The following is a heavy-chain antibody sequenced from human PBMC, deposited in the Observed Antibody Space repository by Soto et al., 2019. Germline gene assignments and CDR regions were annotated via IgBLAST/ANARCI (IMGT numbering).Heavy chain of an antibody. CDR1: GYTFTNYG. CDR2: ISGDNGDT. Sequence: QVQLVQSGAEVKKPGASVKVSCKASGYTFTNYGTSWVRQAPGQGLEYMGWISGDNGDTHYAQKVQGRVTMTTDTSTNTAYMALRSLRPDATAVYYCVRGTSLGYFQYWGQGTLVTVSS. V-gene: IGHV1-18*01. J-gene: IGHJ1*01. D-gene: IGHD6-6*01. CDR3: VRGTSLGYFQY.